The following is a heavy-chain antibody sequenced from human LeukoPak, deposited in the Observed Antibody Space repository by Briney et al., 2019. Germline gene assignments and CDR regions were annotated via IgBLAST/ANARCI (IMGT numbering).Heavy chain of an antibody. J-gene: IGHJ4*02. CDR3: AKDGDYHFFDY. CDR2: ISYDGSNK. CDR1: GFTFSSYG. Sequence: GGSLRLSCAASGFTFSSYGMHWVRQAPGKGLEWVAVISYDGSNKYYADSVKGRFTISRDNSKNTLYLQMNSLRAEDTAVYYCAKDGDYHFFDYWGQGTLVTVSS. V-gene: IGHV3-30*18. D-gene: IGHD5-12*01.